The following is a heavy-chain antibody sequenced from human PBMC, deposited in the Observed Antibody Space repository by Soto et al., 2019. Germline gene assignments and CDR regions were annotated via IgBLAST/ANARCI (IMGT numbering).Heavy chain of an antibody. CDR2: IYYSGST. CDR3: ARDSPRESYYYYGMDV. J-gene: IGHJ6*02. Sequence: PSETLSLTCTVSGGSISSGGYYWSWIRQHPGKGLEWIGYIYYSGSTYYNPSLKSRVTISVDTSKNQFSLKLSSVTAADTAVYYCARDSPRESYYYYGMDVWGQGTTVTVSS. V-gene: IGHV4-31*03. CDR1: GGSISSGGYY.